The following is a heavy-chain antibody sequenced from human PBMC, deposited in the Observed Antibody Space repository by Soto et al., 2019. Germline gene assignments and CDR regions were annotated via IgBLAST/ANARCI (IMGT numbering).Heavy chain of an antibody. CDR1: GGSISSTSYY. V-gene: IGHV4-39*01. J-gene: IGHJ4*02. CDR3: ARRVIYYVWGSYHPYYFDD. D-gene: IGHD3-16*02. Sequence: PSETLSLTCTVSGGSISSTSYYWGWIRQPPGKGLEWIGSIYYSGSTYYNPSLKSRVTISVDTSKNQFSLKLSSVTAADTAVYYCARRVIYYVWGSYHPYYFDDWGQGTLVTVS. CDR2: IYYSGST.